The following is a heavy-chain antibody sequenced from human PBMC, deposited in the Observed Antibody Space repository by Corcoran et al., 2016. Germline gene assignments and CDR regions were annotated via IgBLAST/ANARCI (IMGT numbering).Heavy chain of an antibody. D-gene: IGHD3-3*01. CDR2: IYPGDSDS. CDR1: GYSFTSYW. Sequence: EVQLVQSGAEVKKPGESLKISCKGSGYSFTSYWTGWVRQMPGKGLEWMGIIYPGDSDSRYSPSFQDQVTISADKSISTAYLKCSSLKASDTAIYYFATTRSGYCFDYWGQGTLVTVSS. J-gene: IGHJ4*02. CDR3: ATTRSGYCFDY. V-gene: IGHV5-51*01.